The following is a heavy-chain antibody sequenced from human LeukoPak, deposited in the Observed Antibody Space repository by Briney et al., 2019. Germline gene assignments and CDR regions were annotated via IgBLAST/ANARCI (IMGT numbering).Heavy chain of an antibody. J-gene: IGHJ6*04. CDR2: IYYSGST. V-gene: IGHV4-59*01. CDR1: GGSISSYY. D-gene: IGHD6-19*01. CDR3: AREVAEDYYYYGMDV. Sequence: SETLSLTCTVSGGSISSYYWSWIRQPPGKGLEWIGYIYYSGSTNYNPSLMSRATISVDTSKNQFSLKLSSVTAADTAVYYCAREVAEDYYYYGMDVWGKGTTVTVSS.